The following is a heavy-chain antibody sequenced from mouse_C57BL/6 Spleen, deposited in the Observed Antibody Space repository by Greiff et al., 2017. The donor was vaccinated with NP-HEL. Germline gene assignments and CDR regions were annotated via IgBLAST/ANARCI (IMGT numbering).Heavy chain of an antibody. V-gene: IGHV1-69*01. CDR3: ARKPTVVDWYFAV. CDR1: GYTFTSYW. Sequence: QVQLQQPGAELVMPGASVKLSCKASGYTFTSYWMHWVKQRPGQGLEWIGEIDPSDSYTNYNQKFKGKSTLTVDKSSSTAYMQLSSLTSEDSAVYYCARKPTVVDWYFAVWGTGTTVTVSS. D-gene: IGHD1-1*01. CDR2: IDPSDSYT. J-gene: IGHJ1*03.